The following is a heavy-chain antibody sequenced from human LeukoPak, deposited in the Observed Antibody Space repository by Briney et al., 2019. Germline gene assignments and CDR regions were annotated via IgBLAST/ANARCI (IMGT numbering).Heavy chain of an antibody. CDR3: ERHDPLNGFSDY. CDR2: IYYSGST. V-gene: IGHV4-59*08. J-gene: IGHJ4*02. Sequence: PSETLSLTCTVSGGSISSYYWSWIRQPPGKGLEWIGYIYYSGSTNYNPSLKSRVTISVDTSKNQFSLKLSSVTAADTAVYYCERHDPLNGFSDYWGQGTLVTVSS. CDR1: GGSISSYY. D-gene: IGHD3-9*01.